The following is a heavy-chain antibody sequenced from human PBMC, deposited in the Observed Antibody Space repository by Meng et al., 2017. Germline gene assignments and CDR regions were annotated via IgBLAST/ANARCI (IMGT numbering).Heavy chain of an antibody. J-gene: IGHJ4*02. CDR2: LSAGNGDT. CDR1: GYTFTSYA. CDR3: ARDSCTGGICYRGSFDY. D-gene: IGHD2-15*01. Sequence: QVQLVQSGAEVKGPGASVKVSCKASGYTFTSYAMHWVRQAPGQSLEWMGWLSAGNGDTKYSQKFQGRVTITRDSSASTAYMELSSLRSEDTAVYYCARDSCTGGICYRGSFDYWAQGTLVTVSS. V-gene: IGHV1-3*01.